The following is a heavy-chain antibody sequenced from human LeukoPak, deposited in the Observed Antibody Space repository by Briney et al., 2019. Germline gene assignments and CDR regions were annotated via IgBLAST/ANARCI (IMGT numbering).Heavy chain of an antibody. J-gene: IGHJ5*02. CDR2: LSYRRTT. V-gene: IGHV4-39*01. Sequence: KPSETLSLTCTVSGGPISRSTYYWGWIRQPPGKGLEWIGSLSYRRTTHYNPSLKSRVTISADTSNNHFSLRPNSVTAADTGVYYCARHLVSTWSGNWFDPWGRGTLVTVSS. D-gene: IGHD2-2*01. CDR3: ARHLVSTWSGNWFDP. CDR1: GGPISRSTYY.